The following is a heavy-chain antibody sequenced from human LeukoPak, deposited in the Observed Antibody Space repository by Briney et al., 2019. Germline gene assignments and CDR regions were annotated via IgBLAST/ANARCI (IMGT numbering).Heavy chain of an antibody. CDR3: AGNSPGGSIAEGDWFDP. CDR1: GYTFTNYG. Sequence: ASVKVSCKASGYTFTNYGITWVRQAPGQRLEWMGWIHAGNGKTKYSQKFQGRVTFIWDTSATTAYMELSSLTSADTAIYYCAGNSPGGSIAEGDWFDPWGQGTLVTVSS. J-gene: IGHJ5*02. V-gene: IGHV1-3*01. CDR2: IHAGNGKT. D-gene: IGHD3-16*01.